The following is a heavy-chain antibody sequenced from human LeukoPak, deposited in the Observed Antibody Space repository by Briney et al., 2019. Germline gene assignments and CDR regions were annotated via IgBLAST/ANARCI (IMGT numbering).Heavy chain of an antibody. D-gene: IGHD3-10*01. CDR3: ARDRRSGSYGGMFDY. CDR1: GFTFSDYY. V-gene: IGHV3-11*01. CDR2: ISDSGNTI. J-gene: IGHJ4*02. Sequence: PGGSLRLSCAASGFTFSDYYMNWIRQAPGKGLEWVSYISDSGNTIHSADSVKGRFTISRDNAKNSLYLQMNSLRAEDTAVYYCARDRRSGSYGGMFDYWGQGTLVTVSS.